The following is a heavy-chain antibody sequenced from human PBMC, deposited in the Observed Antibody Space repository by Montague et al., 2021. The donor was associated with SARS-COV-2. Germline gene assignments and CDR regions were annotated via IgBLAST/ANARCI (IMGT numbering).Heavy chain of an antibody. V-gene: IGHV4-34*01. CDR2: INHSGGT. Sequence: SETLSLTCAVDGGSFSGHSWTWIRQPPGKGLEWIGEINHSGGTXXXPSXXXRVTISVDTSKNQFSLKLSSLTAADTAVYYCARGLTDVTVILVFVGASLYFDSWGQGALVTVSS. D-gene: IGHD3-22*01. CDR1: GGSFSGHS. J-gene: IGHJ4*02. CDR3: ARGLTDVTVILVFVGASLYFDS.